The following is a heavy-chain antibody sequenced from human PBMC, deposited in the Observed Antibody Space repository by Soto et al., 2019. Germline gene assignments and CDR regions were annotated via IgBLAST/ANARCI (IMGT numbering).Heavy chain of an antibody. CDR2: IWHDGNNK. Sequence: GSLRLSCAASVFTFSNYGMHWVRQAPGKGLEWVAIIWHDGNNKYYADSVRGRFIISRDNSKNRPYLQMNSLRAEDTAVYYCASDLVGASDSYGLDVWGQGTPVTVSS. D-gene: IGHD1-26*01. V-gene: IGHV3-33*01. CDR3: ASDLVGASDSYGLDV. J-gene: IGHJ6*02. CDR1: VFTFSNYG.